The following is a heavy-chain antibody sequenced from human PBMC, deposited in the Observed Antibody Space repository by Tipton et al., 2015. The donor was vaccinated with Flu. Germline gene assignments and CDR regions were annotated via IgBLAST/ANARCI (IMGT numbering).Heavy chain of an antibody. J-gene: IGHJ4*02. CDR2: ISGSGTNI. CDR3: ARVPERNYAYRLDY. CDR1: GFTFTNNA. V-gene: IGHV3-11*01. Sequence: SLRLSCAASGFTFTNNAMGWVRQAPGKGLEWLSYISGSGTNIYYADSVKGRFTTSRDNAEDSLYLQMNSLRAEDTAVYYCARVPERNYAYRLDYWGQGTVVAVFS. D-gene: IGHD4-11*01.